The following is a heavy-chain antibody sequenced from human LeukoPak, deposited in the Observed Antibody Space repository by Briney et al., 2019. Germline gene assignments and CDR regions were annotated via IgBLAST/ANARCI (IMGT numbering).Heavy chain of an antibody. CDR3: AKDDNWRGSYNYYYMDV. V-gene: IGHV3-33*06. D-gene: IGHD3-3*01. Sequence: GGSLRLSCAASGVNFGSYGMHWVRQAPGKGLEWVAVIWYDGSSEQYADSVKGRFTISRDNSRDTLYLQMNSLRAEDTVVYYCAKDDNWRGSYNYYYMDVWGKGTSVTVSS. J-gene: IGHJ6*03. CDR1: GVNFGSYG. CDR2: IWYDGSSE.